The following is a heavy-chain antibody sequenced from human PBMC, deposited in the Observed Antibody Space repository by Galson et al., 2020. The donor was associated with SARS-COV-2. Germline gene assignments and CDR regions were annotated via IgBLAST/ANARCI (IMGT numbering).Heavy chain of an antibody. J-gene: IGHJ6*02. Sequence: ASVKVSCKASGYTFTSYGISWVRQAPGQGLEWMGWISAYNGNTNYAQKLQGRVTMTTDTSTSTAYMELRSLRSDDTAVYYCARDTAMVTSQFDFYYYYGMDVWGQGTTVTVSS. D-gene: IGHD5-18*01. CDR1: GYTFTSYG. V-gene: IGHV1-18*01. CDR2: ISAYNGNT. CDR3: ARDTAMVTSQFDFYYYYGMDV.